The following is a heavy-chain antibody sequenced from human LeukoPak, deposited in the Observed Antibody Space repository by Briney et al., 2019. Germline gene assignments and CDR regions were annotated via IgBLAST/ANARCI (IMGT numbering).Heavy chain of an antibody. D-gene: IGHD3-22*01. J-gene: IGHJ6*02. Sequence: ASVKVSCKASGYTFTSYGISWVRQAPGQGLEWMGWISAYNGNTNYAQKLQGRVTMTTDTSTSTAYMEQRSLRSDDTAVYYCARDFVRYYYDSSGYSPAYYYCGMDVWGQGTTVTVSS. CDR2: ISAYNGNT. CDR3: ARDFVRYYYDSSGYSPAYYYCGMDV. V-gene: IGHV1-18*01. CDR1: GYTFTSYG.